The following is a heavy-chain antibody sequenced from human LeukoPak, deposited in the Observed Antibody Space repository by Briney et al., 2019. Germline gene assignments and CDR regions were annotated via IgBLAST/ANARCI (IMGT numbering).Heavy chain of an antibody. D-gene: IGHD6-19*01. V-gene: IGHV3-11*03. Sequence: PGGSLRLSCAASGFSFSDEYMSWIRQAPGQGLEWVSYISSSGDYTNHADSVKGRFTISRDNAKNSLYLQMNILRAEDTAVYYCARSRGAGPGAHFDYWGQGILVAVSS. CDR2: ISSSGDYT. J-gene: IGHJ4*02. CDR3: ARSRGAGPGAHFDY. CDR1: GFSFSDEY.